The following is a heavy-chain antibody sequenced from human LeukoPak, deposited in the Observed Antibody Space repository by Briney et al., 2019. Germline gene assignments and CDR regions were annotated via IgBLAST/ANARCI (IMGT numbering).Heavy chain of an antibody. D-gene: IGHD4-23*01. Sequence: GGSLRLSCAASGFTFSAHGMNWVRQAPGKGLEWVSFIDTTTSYKYYADSVKGRFTISRDNAKKSLYLQMNSLRAEDTAVYYCARDSGTTVGYFDYWGQGTLVTVSS. J-gene: IGHJ4*02. V-gene: IGHV3-21*04. CDR2: IDTTTSYK. CDR1: GFTFSAHG. CDR3: ARDSGTTVGYFDY.